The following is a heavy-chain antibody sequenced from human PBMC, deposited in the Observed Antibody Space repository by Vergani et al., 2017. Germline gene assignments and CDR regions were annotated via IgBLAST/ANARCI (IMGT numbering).Heavy chain of an antibody. CDR3: ARGRGDNWYFVL. J-gene: IGHJ2*01. CDR1: GGSINPSSSF. Sequence: QLQLQESGPGLVKPSETLSLICTVSGGSINPSSSFWGWLRQSPGKGLEWIGSINYVGRPYYIPSLQSRATVFVDTSKNQFSQTLTSVTAADTAVYYCARGRGDNWYFVLWGRGTLVTVSS. CDR2: INYVGRP. V-gene: IGHV4-39*01. D-gene: IGHD3-16*01.